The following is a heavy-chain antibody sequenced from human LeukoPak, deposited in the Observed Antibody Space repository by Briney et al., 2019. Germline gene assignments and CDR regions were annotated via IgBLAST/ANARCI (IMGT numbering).Heavy chain of an antibody. CDR1: GFTFSDYY. CDR2: ISSSGSTI. CDR3: ARDRAPYSSLNWFDP. J-gene: IGHJ5*02. D-gene: IGHD6-13*01. Sequence: GGSLRLSCAASGFTFSDYYMSWIRQAPGKGLEWVSYISSSGSTIYYADSVKGRFTISRDNAKNSLYLQMNSLRAEHTAVYYCARDRAPYSSLNWFDPWGQRTLVTVSS. V-gene: IGHV3-11*01.